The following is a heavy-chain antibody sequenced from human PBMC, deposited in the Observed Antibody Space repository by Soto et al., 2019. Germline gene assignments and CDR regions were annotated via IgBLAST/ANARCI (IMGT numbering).Heavy chain of an antibody. D-gene: IGHD6-19*01. CDR1: GFTFSSYA. J-gene: IGHJ4*02. Sequence: GGSLRLSCASSGFTFSSYAMSWVRQAPGKGLEWVSSISGDGGSTYYAASVKGRFTISRDNSKNILYLQMNSLRAEDTASYYCAKDQSGWPYQFDYWGQGTLVTVSS. CDR3: AKDQSGWPYQFDY. V-gene: IGHV3-23*01. CDR2: ISGDGGST.